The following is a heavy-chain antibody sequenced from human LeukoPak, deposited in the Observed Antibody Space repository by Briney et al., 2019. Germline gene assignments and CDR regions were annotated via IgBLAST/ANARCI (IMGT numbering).Heavy chain of an antibody. V-gene: IGHV3-7*01. D-gene: IGHD2-21*02. CDR1: GFTFSDYW. CDR2: INQAGTDK. J-gene: IGHJ4*02. Sequence: GGSLRLFCTASGFTFSDYWMDWVRQAPGKVLEWVANINQAGTDKYYVDSVKGRFTISRDNAKNSLYLQMNSLRAEDTAVYYCGRGDPDYWGQGALVTVSS. CDR3: GRGDPDY.